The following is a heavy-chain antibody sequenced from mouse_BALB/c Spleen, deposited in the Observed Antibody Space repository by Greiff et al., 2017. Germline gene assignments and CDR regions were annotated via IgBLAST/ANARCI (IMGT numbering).Heavy chain of an antibody. CDR3: TRSTPGGWYFDV. V-gene: IGHV1S22*01. D-gene: IGHD6-1*01. CDR1: GYTFTSYW. Sequence: LQQPGSELVRPGASVKLSCKASGYTFTSYWMHWVKQRHGQGLEWIGKIYPGSGSTNYDEKFKSKGTLTVDTSSSTAYMHLSSLTSEDSAVYYCTRSTPGGWYFDVWGAGTTVTVSS. J-gene: IGHJ1*01. CDR2: IYPGSGST.